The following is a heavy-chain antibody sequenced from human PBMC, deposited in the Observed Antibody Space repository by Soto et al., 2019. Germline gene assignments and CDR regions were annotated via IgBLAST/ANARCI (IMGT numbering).Heavy chain of an antibody. Sequence: SETLSLTCAVYGGSFSGYYWSWIRQPPGKGLEWIGEINHSGSTNYNPSLKSRVTISVDTSKNQFSLKLSSVTAADTAVYYCARGDETYYDILTGYYPPDYWGQGTLVTVSS. V-gene: IGHV4-34*01. CDR2: INHSGST. CDR3: ARGDETYYDILTGYYPPDY. J-gene: IGHJ4*02. D-gene: IGHD3-9*01. CDR1: GGSFSGYY.